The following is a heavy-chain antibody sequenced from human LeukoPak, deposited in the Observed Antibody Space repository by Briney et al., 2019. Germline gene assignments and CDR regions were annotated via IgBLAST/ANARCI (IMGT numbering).Heavy chain of an antibody. CDR2: IYYSGST. CDR3: ARDSSPNYYDSSGMIDY. Sequence: SETLSLTCTVSGGSISSGGYYWSWIRQHPGKGLEWIGYIYYSGSTYYNPSLKSRVSISVDTSKNQFSLKLSSVTAADTAVYYCARDSSPNYYDSSGMIDYWGQGAPVTVSS. V-gene: IGHV4-31*03. D-gene: IGHD3-22*01. CDR1: GGSISSGGYY. J-gene: IGHJ4*02.